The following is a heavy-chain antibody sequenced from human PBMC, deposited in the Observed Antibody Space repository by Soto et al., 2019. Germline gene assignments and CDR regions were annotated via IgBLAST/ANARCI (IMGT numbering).Heavy chain of an antibody. V-gene: IGHV4-31*03. CDR2: IYYTGST. J-gene: IGHJ5*02. CDR3: AAQGGLESRYFYALFA. Sequence: QVQLQQSGPGLVKPSETLSLTCTVPAGSVTSDPYYWTWVRRRPGKGLEWIGYIYYTGSTYYSPSRRSRVSISRDTSKSQFSLRLTSVTAADTAVYYCAAQGGLESRYFYALFAWGQGTLVTVSS. CDR1: AGSVTSDPYY. D-gene: IGHD2-15*01.